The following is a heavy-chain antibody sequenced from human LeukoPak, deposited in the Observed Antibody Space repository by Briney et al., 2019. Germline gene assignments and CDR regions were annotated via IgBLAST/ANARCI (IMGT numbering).Heavy chain of an antibody. J-gene: IGHJ4*02. D-gene: IGHD3-3*01. Sequence: SETLSLTCTVSGDSISGYYWSWIRQPAGKALEWIGRIYSTGSTHYNPSLKSRVTMSVDTSKNQFSLKLSSVTAADAAVYYCARVAFWSGYYTHFDYWGQGTLVTVSS. CDR3: ARVAFWSGYYTHFDY. CDR2: IYSTGST. CDR1: GDSISGYY. V-gene: IGHV4-4*07.